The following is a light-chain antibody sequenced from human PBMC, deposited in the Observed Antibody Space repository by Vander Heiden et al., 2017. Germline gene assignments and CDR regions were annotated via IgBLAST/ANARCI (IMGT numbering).Light chain of an antibody. Sequence: EIVMTQSPATLSVSPGERATLFCRASQRVGSNLAWYQQQPGQAPRLLIYDASTRATGIPARFSGSGSGTEFTLTISSLQSEDFAVYHCQQYNHWPPETFGQGTKVEIK. CDR2: DAS. CDR1: QRVGSN. CDR3: QQYNHWPPET. J-gene: IGKJ1*01. V-gene: IGKV3-15*01.